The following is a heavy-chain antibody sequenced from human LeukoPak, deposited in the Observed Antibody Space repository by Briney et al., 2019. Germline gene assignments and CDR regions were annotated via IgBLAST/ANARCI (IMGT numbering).Heavy chain of an antibody. J-gene: IGHJ4*02. CDR2: IYYTGST. Sequence: ASETLSLTCTVSGGSISGYYWTWIRQPPGEALEYIGCIYYTGSTNYNSSLNSRVTISVDTSKNQFALKLSSVTAADTAVYYCARVVGGVGLDYWGQGTLVTVSS. CDR1: GGSISGYY. CDR3: ARVVGGVGLDY. D-gene: IGHD3-16*01. V-gene: IGHV4-59*01.